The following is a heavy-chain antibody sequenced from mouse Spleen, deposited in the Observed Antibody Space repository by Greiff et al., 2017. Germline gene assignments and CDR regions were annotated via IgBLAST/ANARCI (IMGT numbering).Heavy chain of an antibody. Sequence: QVQLQQPGAELVKPGASVKLSCKASGYTFTSYWMQWVKQRPGQGLEWIGEIDPSDSYTNYNQKFKGKATLTVDTSSSTAYMQLSSLTSEDSAVYYCARKDSSGYVGDYFDYWGQGTTLTVSS. CDR1: GYTFTSYW. J-gene: IGHJ2*01. CDR2: IDPSDSYT. V-gene: IGHV1-50*01. CDR3: ARKDSSGYVGDYFDY. D-gene: IGHD3-2*01.